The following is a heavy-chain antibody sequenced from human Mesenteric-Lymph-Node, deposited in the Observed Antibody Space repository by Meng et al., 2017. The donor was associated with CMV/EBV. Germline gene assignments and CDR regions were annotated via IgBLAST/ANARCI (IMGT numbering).Heavy chain of an antibody. V-gene: IGHV3-11*01. CDR3: ARGRDYFDL. CDR2: ISSSGYVI. CDR1: GFSLSTYW. J-gene: IGHJ4*02. Sequence: GSLRLSCAASGFSLSTYWMHWVRQAPGKGLEWVSDISSSGYVIYHGDPGFTISRDNAKNSLYLQMNSLRAEDTAVYYCARGRDYFDLWGQGTLVTVSS.